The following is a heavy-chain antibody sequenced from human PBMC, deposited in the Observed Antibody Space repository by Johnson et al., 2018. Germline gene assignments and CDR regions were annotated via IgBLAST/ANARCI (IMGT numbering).Heavy chain of an antibody. Sequence: QVQLQESGPGLVRPSETLPLTCTVSGASISSSRYYWGWIRQPPGKGLEWIGSIYYSGTTYYNPSLQSRVTISIDTSKSQFSLKVSSVTAAAPAVYYCARFPYCAGDCYSTYYHYIDVWGKGTTVTVSS. D-gene: IGHD2-21*02. J-gene: IGHJ6*03. CDR2: IYYSGTT. CDR3: ARFPYCAGDCYSTYYHYIDV. CDR1: GASISSSRYY. V-gene: IGHV4-39*07.